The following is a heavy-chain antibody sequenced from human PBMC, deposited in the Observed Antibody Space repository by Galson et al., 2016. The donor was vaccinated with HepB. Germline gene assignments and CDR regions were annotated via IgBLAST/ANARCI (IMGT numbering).Heavy chain of an antibody. J-gene: IGHJ4*02. Sequence: RLSCAASQFTFSIYRMNWVRQAPGKGLEWVSSISSSSSSVHYADSVKGRFTISRDDAKNSLYLQMNSLRAEDTAVYYCARFSVWFGEDFFDSWGQGTLVTVSS. CDR1: QFTFSIYR. D-gene: IGHD3-10*01. V-gene: IGHV3-21*01. CDR3: ARFSVWFGEDFFDS. CDR2: ISSSSSSV.